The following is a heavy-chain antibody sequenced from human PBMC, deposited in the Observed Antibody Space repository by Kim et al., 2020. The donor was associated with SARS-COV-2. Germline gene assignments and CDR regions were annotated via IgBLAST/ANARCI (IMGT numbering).Heavy chain of an antibody. CDR3: ARDRSKGSREWFGELLTYGKDV. CDR2: ISSSSYT. V-gene: IGHV3-11*06. Sequence: GGSLRLFCAASGFTFSDYYMSWIRQAPGKGLEWVSYISSSSYTNYADSVKGRFTISRDNAKNSLYLQMNSLRAEDTAVYYCARDRSKGSREWFGELLTYGKDVWGQGTTVTVSS. CDR1: GFTFSDYY. J-gene: IGHJ6*02. D-gene: IGHD3-10*01.